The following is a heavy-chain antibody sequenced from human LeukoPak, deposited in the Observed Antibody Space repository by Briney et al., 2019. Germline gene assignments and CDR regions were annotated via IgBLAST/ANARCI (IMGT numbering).Heavy chain of an antibody. CDR2: INPNSGGT. Sequence: ASVKVSCKASGYTFTGYYMHWVRQAPGQGLEWMGWINPNSGGTNYAQKFQGRVTMTRDMSISTAYMELSRLRSDDTAVYYCARVLRVGYSYGFYYWGQGTLVTVSS. CDR3: ARVLRVGYSYGFYY. J-gene: IGHJ4*02. D-gene: IGHD5-18*01. V-gene: IGHV1-2*02. CDR1: GYTFTGYY.